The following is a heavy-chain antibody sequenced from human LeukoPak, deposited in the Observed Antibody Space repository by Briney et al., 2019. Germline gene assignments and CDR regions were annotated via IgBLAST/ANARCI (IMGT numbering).Heavy chain of an antibody. CDR1: GFSVSNHY. CDR3: ARDGAGIESWVELDP. J-gene: IGHJ5*02. D-gene: IGHD5-24*01. CDR2: IWGDGTT. V-gene: IGHV3-66*02. Sequence: PGGSLRLSCAASGFSVSNHYMAWVRQAPGRRLEWVSFIWGDGTTFYTDSVRGRFTVSRDQFKNTLYLQMSSLRPDDTALYYCARDGAGIESWVELDPWGQGTQVTVSA.